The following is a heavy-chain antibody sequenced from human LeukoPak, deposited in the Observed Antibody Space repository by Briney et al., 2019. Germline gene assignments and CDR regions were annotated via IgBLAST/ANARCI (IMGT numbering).Heavy chain of an antibody. J-gene: IGHJ4*02. Sequence: GGSLRLSCAASGFTFDDYAMHWVRQAPGKGLEWVSVISWNSGSIGYADSVKGRFTISRDNAKNSLYLQMNSLRAEDTAVYYCARGSLTMVRGVIITGFDYWGQGTLVTVSS. CDR3: ARGSLTMVRGVIITGFDY. D-gene: IGHD3-10*01. V-gene: IGHV3-9*01. CDR1: GFTFDDYA. CDR2: ISWNSGSI.